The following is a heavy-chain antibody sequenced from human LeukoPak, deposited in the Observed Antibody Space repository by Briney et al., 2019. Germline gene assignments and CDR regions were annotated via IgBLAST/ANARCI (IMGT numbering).Heavy chain of an antibody. J-gene: IGHJ5*02. CDR1: GYTFTGYY. V-gene: IGHV1-2*02. D-gene: IGHD2-15*01. Sequence: GASVKVSCKASGYTFTGYYMHWVRQAPGQGLEWMGWINPNSGGTNYAQKFQGRVTMTRDTSISTAYMELSRLRSDDTAVYYCARKRIPPRHNWFDPWGQGTLVTVSS. CDR2: INPNSGGT. CDR3: ARKRIPPRHNWFDP.